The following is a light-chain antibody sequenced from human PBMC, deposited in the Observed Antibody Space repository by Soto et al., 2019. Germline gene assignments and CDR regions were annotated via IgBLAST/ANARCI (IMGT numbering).Light chain of an antibody. J-gene: IGLJ2*01. Sequence: QSVLTQPPSVSGAPGQRVTISCTGSSSNIGAGHDVHWYQQLPGTAPKLLIYGNSNRPSGVPDRFSGSKSGTSASLAITGLQAEDEADYYFQSYDSSLSGSVFGGGTKLTVL. CDR2: GNS. V-gene: IGLV1-40*01. CDR3: QSYDSSLSGSV. CDR1: SSNIGAGHD.